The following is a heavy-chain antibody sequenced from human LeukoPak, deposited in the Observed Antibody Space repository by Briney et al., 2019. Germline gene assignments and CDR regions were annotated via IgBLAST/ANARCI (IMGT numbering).Heavy chain of an antibody. CDR2: IYYSEST. D-gene: IGHD6-19*01. V-gene: IGHV4-59*08. CDR1: GGSISRYY. J-gene: IGHJ4*02. CDR3: ASLLGSYSSGFDY. Sequence: PSETLSLTCTLSGGSISRYYWSWIRQHPRKGLEWIEYIYYSESTHYHTSLESRATISVDTPNTQFSLKLSSVTAADTAVYYCASLLGSYSSGFDYWGQGTLVTVSS.